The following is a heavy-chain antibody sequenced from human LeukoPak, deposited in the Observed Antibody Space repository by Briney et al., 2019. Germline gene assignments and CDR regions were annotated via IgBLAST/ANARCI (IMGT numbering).Heavy chain of an antibody. CDR3: ARDPGWGALDH. Sequence: GGTLRFSCAASGFAFSSHWMNWVGQAPGKGLEGGAIINQDGSRKSSADYVKGPFTISRANAKNLLYLQMNSLRAEDTAVYYCARDPGWGALDHWGQGTLVTVS. V-gene: IGHV3-7*01. CDR2: INQDGSRK. J-gene: IGHJ4*02. CDR1: GFAFSSHW. D-gene: IGHD3-16*01.